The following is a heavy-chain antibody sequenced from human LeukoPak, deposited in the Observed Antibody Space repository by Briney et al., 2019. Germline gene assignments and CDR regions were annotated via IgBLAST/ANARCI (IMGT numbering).Heavy chain of an antibody. V-gene: IGHV1-2*02. D-gene: IGHD3-16*01. Sequence: ASVKVSCRASGYTFTDYYIHWVRQAPGQGLEWVAWINPNNGGPNYAQRFQGRVTVTRDTSISTVYMELRSLRSDDTAVYYCARGDLGYWGQGTLVTVSS. CDR2: INPNNGGP. CDR3: ARGDLGY. CDR1: GYTFTDYY. J-gene: IGHJ4*02.